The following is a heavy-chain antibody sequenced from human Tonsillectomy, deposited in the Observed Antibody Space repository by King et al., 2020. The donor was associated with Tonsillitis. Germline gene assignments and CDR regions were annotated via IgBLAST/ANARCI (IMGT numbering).Heavy chain of an antibody. V-gene: IGHV5-51*01. CDR3: ARQAEEWELNNWFDP. CDR1: GYSFSTHW. D-gene: IGHD1-26*01. CDR2: IYPGDSDT. Sequence: VQLVESGAEVKKPGESLRISCKGSGYSFSTHWIGWVRQMPGKGLEWMGIIYPGDSDTRYSPSFQGQITISADKSISTAYLQWSSLKASDTAMYYCARQAEEWELNNWFDPWGQGTLVTVSS. J-gene: IGHJ5*02.